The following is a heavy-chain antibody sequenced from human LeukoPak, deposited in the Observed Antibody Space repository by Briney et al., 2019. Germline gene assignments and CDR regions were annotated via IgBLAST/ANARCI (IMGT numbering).Heavy chain of an antibody. Sequence: GGSLRLSCAASGFTFSSYWMSWVRQAPGKGLEWVANIKQDGSEEYYVDSVKGRFTISRDNAKNSLYLQMNSLRAEDTAVYYCAREQSNWGSPCYYYYGMDVWGQGTTVTVSS. J-gene: IGHJ6*02. CDR1: GFTFSSYW. CDR2: IKQDGSEE. V-gene: IGHV3-7*01. D-gene: IGHD7-27*01. CDR3: AREQSNWGSPCYYYYGMDV.